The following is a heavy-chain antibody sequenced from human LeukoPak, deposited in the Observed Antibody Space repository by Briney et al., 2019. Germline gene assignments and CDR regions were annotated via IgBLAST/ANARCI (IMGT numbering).Heavy chain of an antibody. CDR2: IKSKTDGGTT. CDR3: TIDPWGRLEYAIDY. J-gene: IGHJ4*02. CDR1: GYTFSNAW. V-gene: IGHV3-15*01. Sequence: GGSLRLSCAASGYTFSNAWMSWVRQAPGKGLEWVGRIKSKTDGGTTDYAAPVKGRFTISRDDSKNTLYLQMNSLKTEDTAVYYCTIDPWGRLEYAIDYWGQGTLVTVSS. D-gene: IGHD3-16*01.